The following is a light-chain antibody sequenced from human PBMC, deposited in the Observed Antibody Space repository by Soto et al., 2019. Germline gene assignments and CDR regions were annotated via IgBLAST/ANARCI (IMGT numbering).Light chain of an antibody. CDR3: NSYAGSTDV. J-gene: IGLJ1*01. V-gene: IGLV2-8*01. CDR2: EVS. CDR1: SSDVGGYNY. Sequence: QSVLTQPPSASGSPGQSVTISCTGASSDVGGYNYVSWYQQHPGKAPKLMIYEVSQRPSGVPDRFSGSKSGNMASLTVSGLQAEDEADYYCNSYAGSTDVFGIGTKVTVL.